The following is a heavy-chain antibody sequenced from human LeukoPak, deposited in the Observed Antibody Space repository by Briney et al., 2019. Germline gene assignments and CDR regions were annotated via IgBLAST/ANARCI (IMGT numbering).Heavy chain of an antibody. Sequence: SQTLSPTCTVSGGSISSGDYYWSWIRQPPGKGLERIGYIYYSGSTYYNASLKSRVTISVDTSKNQFSLKLSSVTAADTAVYYCARVVVPAVRVVAFDIWGQGTMVTVSS. CDR1: GGSISSGDYY. CDR3: ARVVVPAVRVVAFDI. J-gene: IGHJ3*02. D-gene: IGHD2-2*01. CDR2: IYYSGST. V-gene: IGHV4-30-4*01.